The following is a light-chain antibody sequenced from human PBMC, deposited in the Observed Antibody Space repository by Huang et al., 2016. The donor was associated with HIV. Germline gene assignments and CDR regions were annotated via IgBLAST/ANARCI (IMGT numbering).Light chain of an antibody. Sequence: EIAMTQSPATLSVSPGERATLSCRASQSVSSTLAWYQEKPGQPPRLLIYGASTRAAGIPDRFSGSGSGTEFTLTISSLQSEDFAVYYCQQNNDWPLTFGGGTKVEIK. V-gene: IGKV3-15*01. CDR2: GAS. CDR3: QQNNDWPLT. J-gene: IGKJ4*01. CDR1: QSVSST.